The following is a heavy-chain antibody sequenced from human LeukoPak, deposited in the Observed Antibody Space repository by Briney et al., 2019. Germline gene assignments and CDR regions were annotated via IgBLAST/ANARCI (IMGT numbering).Heavy chain of an antibody. CDR2: INPNSGGT. V-gene: IGHV1-2*02. CDR1: GYTFTGYY. CDR3: ERDRRARRDTAMVRGWFDP. J-gene: IGHJ5*02. Sequence: ASVKVSCKASGYTFTGYYMHWVRQAPGQGLEWMGWINPNSGGTNYAQKFQGRVTMTRDTSISTAYMELSRLRSDDTAVYYCERDRRARRDTAMVRGWFDPWGQGTLVTVSS. D-gene: IGHD5-18*01.